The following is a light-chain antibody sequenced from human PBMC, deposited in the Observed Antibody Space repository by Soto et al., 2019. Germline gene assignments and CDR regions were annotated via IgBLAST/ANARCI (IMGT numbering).Light chain of an antibody. CDR1: QSFSSSY. CDR2: GAS. J-gene: IGKJ3*01. Sequence: EIVLTQSPGTLSLSPGERATLSCRASQSFSSSYLAWYQQKPGQAPRLLIYGASSRAAGIPDRFSGSESGTDFTLTISRLEPEDVAVYYCQQYGSSPFTFGPGTKVDIK. CDR3: QQYGSSPFT. V-gene: IGKV3-20*01.